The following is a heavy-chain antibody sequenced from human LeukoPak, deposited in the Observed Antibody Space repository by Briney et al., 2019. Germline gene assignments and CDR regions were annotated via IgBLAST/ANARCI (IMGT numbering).Heavy chain of an antibody. CDR1: GFTFSSYG. J-gene: IGHJ4*02. Sequence: PGGSLRLSCAASGFTFSSYGMHWVRQAPGKGLEWVAVIWYDGSNKYYADSVKGRFTIPRDNSKNTLYLQMNSLRAEDTAVYYCARWRDYYDSSSLDYWGQGTLVTVSS. CDR3: ARWRDYYDSSSLDY. V-gene: IGHV3-33*01. CDR2: IWYDGSNK. D-gene: IGHD3-22*01.